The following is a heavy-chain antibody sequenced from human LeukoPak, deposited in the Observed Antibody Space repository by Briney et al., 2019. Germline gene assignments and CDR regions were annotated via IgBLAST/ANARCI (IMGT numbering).Heavy chain of an antibody. Sequence: GTSLRLSCTGSGFTFSDSGMHWVRQAPGKGLEWMAILSYDGSLKYYADSVKGRFTISRDNSKNTLYLQMNSLRVEDTAVYYCATSIERITWGSHALDFWGQGTLVTVSS. CDR3: ATSIERITWGSHALDF. CDR2: LSYDGSLK. J-gene: IGHJ4*02. D-gene: IGHD3-16*01. CDR1: GFTFSDSG. V-gene: IGHV3-30*04.